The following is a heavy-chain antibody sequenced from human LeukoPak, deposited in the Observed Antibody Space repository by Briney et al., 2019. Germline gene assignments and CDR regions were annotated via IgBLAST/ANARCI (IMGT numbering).Heavy chain of an antibody. D-gene: IGHD3-10*01. J-gene: IGHJ4*02. CDR1: GFTVNNNH. V-gene: IGHV3-53*01. CDR3: ARVQTYYGSGSYYPY. Sequence: PGGSLRLSCAASGFTVNNNHMSWVRQAPGKGLEWLSLIYSGGSTSYADPVKGRFTISRDNSKNALYLKMNSLRAEDTAVYYCARVQTYYGSGSYYPYWGRGTLVSVFS. CDR2: IYSGGST.